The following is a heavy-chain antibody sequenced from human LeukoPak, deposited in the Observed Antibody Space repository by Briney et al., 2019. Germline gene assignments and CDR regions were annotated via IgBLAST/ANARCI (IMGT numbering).Heavy chain of an antibody. J-gene: IGHJ6*03. D-gene: IGHD3-10*01. CDR2: ISAYNGNT. CDR1: GYTFTSYD. CDR3: ARDGGGSGSYYPYYYYYMDV. Sequence: ASVKVSCKASGYTFTSYDINWVRQATGQGLEWMGWISAYNGNTNYAQKLQGRVTMTTDTSTSTAYMELRSLRSDDTAVYYCARDGGGSGSYYPYYYYYMDVWGKGTTVTISS. V-gene: IGHV1-18*01.